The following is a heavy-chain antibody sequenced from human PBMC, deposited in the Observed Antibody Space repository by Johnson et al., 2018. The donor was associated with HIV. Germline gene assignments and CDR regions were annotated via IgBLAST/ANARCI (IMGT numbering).Heavy chain of an antibody. V-gene: IGHV3-30*02. Sequence: QVQLVESGGGVVQPGRSLRLSCAASGFTFSSYAMHWVRQAPGKGLEWVAVIRYDGSNKYYADSVKGRFTISRDNSKNTLYLQMNSLRAEDTAVYYCAKSSPPGLAPLGGWGQGTMVTVSS. D-gene: IGHD6-19*01. CDR1: GFTFSSYA. CDR2: IRYDGSNK. J-gene: IGHJ3*01. CDR3: AKSSPPGLAPLGG.